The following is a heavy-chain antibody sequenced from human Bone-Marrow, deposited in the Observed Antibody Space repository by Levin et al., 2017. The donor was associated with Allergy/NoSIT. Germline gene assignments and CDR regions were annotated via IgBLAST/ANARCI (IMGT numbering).Heavy chain of an antibody. Sequence: RASETLSLTCAVSGGSFSGDYWSWIRQSPGEGLEWIGEITHSGIPNYNPSLEGRVTISLDASKNQFSLTVTSVTAADTALYYCARARYDSWRHFYYGLDVWGQGTTVTVSS. J-gene: IGHJ6*01. CDR3: ARARYDSWRHFYYGLDV. CDR2: ITHSGIP. D-gene: IGHD3-3*01. CDR1: GGSFSGDY. V-gene: IGHV4-34*01.